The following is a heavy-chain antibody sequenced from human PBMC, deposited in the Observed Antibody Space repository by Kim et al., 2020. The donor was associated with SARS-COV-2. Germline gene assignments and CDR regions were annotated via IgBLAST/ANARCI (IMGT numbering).Heavy chain of an antibody. CDR2: ITWNGDST. V-gene: IGHV3-43*01. CDR1: GFTFEDYT. D-gene: IGHD6-6*01. Sequence: GGSLRLSCAASGFTFEDYTMRWVRQAPGKGLEWVSLITWNGDSTYYGDSVKGRFTISRDNNKNSLYLQMNGVRSDDSALYYCAKGVSLSTSPPADYFHFWGQGTLVTVSS. CDR3: AKGVSLSTSPPADYFHF. J-gene: IGHJ4*02.